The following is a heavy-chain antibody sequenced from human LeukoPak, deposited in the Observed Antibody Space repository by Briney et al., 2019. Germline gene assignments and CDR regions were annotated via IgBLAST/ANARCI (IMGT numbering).Heavy chain of an antibody. J-gene: IGHJ5*02. CDR2: ISAYNGNT. D-gene: IGHD4-17*01. CDR3: ARSPPNDYGDYDWFDP. Sequence: ASVKVSCKASGYTFTSYGISWVRQAPGQGLEWMGWISAYNGNTNYAQKLQGRVTMTTDTSTSTAYMELRSLRSGDTAVYYCARSPPNDYGDYDWFDPWGQGTLVTVSS. CDR1: GYTFTSYG. V-gene: IGHV1-18*01.